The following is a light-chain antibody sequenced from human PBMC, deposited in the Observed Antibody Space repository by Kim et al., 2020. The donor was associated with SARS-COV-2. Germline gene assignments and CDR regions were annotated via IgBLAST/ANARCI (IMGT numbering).Light chain of an antibody. J-gene: IGLJ3*02. Sequence: SYELTQPPSVSVAPGKTARITCGGNNIGSKSVHRYQQKPGQAPVLVIYYDSDRPSGIPERFSGSNSGNTATLTISRVEAGDGGGYFWQVWDWNSDHRVFGGGTQLTVL. CDR3: QVWDWNSDHRV. CDR1: NIGSKS. V-gene: IGLV3-21*04. CDR2: YDS.